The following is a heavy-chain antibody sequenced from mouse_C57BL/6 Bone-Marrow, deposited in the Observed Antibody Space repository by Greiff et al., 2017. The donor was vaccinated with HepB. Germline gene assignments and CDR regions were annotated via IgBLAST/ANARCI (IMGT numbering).Heavy chain of an antibody. CDR2: IYPRSGNT. D-gene: IGHD1-1*01. CDR1: GYTFTSYG. Sequence: LQQSGAALSRPGAPSKLSCKASGYTFTSYGISWVKQRTGQGLEWIGEIYPRSGNTYYNEKFKGKATLTADKSSSTAYMELRSLTSEDSAVYFCARGDYYGSSSFDYWGQGTTLTVSS. CDR3: ARGDYYGSSSFDY. V-gene: IGHV1-81*01. J-gene: IGHJ2*01.